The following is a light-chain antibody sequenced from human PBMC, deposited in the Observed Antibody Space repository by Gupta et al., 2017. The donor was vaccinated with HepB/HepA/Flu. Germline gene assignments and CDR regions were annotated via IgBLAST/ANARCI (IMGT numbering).Light chain of an antibody. CDR3: QAWDSSTGV. V-gene: IGLV3-1*01. CDR2: QDS. CDR1: KLGDKY. Sequence: SYELTSPPSVSVSAGQTASITCSGDKLGDKYACWYQQKPGQYPVLVIYQDSKRPSGIPERFSGSNSGNTATLTISGTQAMDEADYYCQAWDSSTGVFGGGTKLTVL. J-gene: IGLJ2*01.